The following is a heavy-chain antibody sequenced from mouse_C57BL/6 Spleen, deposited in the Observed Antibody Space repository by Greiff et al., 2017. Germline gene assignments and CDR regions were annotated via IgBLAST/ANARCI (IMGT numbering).Heavy chain of an antibody. Sequence: EVKLMESGGDLVKPGGSLKLSCAASGFTFSSYGMSWVRQTPDKRLEWVATISSGGSYTYYPDSVKGRFTISRDNAKNTLYLQMSSLKSEDTAMYYCARQHYYGSSYDAMDYWGQGTSVTVSS. V-gene: IGHV5-6*01. CDR1: GFTFSSYG. J-gene: IGHJ4*01. CDR2: ISSGGSYT. CDR3: ARQHYYGSSYDAMDY. D-gene: IGHD1-1*01.